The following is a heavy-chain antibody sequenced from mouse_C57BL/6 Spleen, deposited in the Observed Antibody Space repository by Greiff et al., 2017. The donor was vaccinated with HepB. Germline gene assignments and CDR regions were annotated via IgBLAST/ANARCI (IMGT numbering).Heavy chain of an antibody. V-gene: IGHV5-9*01. CDR2: ISGGGGNT. Sequence: EVKLEESGGGLVKPGGSLKLSCAASGFTFSSYTMSWVRQTPEKRLEWVATISGGGGNTYYPDSVKGRFTISRDNAKNTLYLQMSSLRSEDTALYHCARHRDFDGYPNYFDYWGQGTTLTVSS. D-gene: IGHD2-3*01. J-gene: IGHJ2*01. CDR3: ARHRDFDGYPNYFDY. CDR1: GFTFSSYT.